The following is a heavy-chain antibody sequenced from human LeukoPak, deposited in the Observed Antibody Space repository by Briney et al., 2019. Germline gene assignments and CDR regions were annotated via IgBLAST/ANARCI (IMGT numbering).Heavy chain of an antibody. CDR2: INWKGGST. D-gene: IGHD3-10*01. CDR1: GFTFDDYG. CDR3: ARDTSSSYGSGSDY. J-gene: IGHJ4*02. Sequence: GGSLRLSCAASGFTFDDYGMSWVRQAPRKGLEWVSGINWKGGSTGYADSVKGRFTICRDNAKNSLYLQMNSLRAEDTALYYCARDTSSSYGSGSDYWGQGTLVTVSS. V-gene: IGHV3-20*04.